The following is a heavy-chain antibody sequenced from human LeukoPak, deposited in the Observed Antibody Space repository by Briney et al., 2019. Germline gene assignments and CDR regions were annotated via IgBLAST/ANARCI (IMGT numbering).Heavy chain of an antibody. Sequence: PSETLSLTCAVYGGSFTNYFWSWVRQSPGEGLEWIGEVADYGSVNYNPSLQSRVTISLDTSKNRFSLKVSSMTAADTAVYYCARRRVTVIVVSTFDSWGQGTLVTVSS. CDR1: GGSFTNYF. J-gene: IGHJ4*02. CDR2: VADYGSV. CDR3: ARRRVTVIVVSTFDS. D-gene: IGHD3-22*01. V-gene: IGHV4-34*01.